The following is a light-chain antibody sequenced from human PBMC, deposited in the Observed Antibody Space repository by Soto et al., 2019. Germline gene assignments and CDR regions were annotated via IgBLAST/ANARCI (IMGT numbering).Light chain of an antibody. CDR1: QRVNIN. V-gene: IGKV3D-15*01. Sequence: EVAMAQTPVTLSVSPGERATLSCRASQRVNINLAWYQQKPGQTPRLLIYGASSGATGIPDRFSGSGSGTEFTLAISSLQSEDFAVYYCQQYNKWPGTFGQGTKVDIK. J-gene: IGKJ1*01. CDR2: GAS. CDR3: QQYNKWPGT.